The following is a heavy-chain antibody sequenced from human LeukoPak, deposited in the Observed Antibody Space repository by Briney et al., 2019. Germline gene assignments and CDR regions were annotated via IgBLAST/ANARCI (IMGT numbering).Heavy chain of an antibody. V-gene: IGHV2-70*11. J-gene: IGHJ6*02. CDR2: IDWDDDK. CDR1: GFSLSTSGMC. CDR3: ARMVRGVITQKVYYYYYGMDV. D-gene: IGHD3-10*01. Sequence: SGPALVKPTQTLALTCTFSGFSLSTSGMCVSWIRQPPGKALEWLARIDWDDDKYYSTSLKTRLTISKDTSKNQVVLTMTNMDPVDTATYYCARMVRGVITQKVYYYYYGMDVWGQGTTVTVSS.